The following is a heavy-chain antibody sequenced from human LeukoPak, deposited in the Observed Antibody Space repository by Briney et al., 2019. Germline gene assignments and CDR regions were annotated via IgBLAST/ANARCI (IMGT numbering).Heavy chain of an antibody. J-gene: IGHJ4*02. Sequence: PGGSLRLSCAASGSTFDDYAMHWVRQAPGKGLEWVSGISWNSGSIGYADSVKGRFTISRDNAKNSLYLQMNSLRAEDTALYYCAKARDILTGYDPFDYWGQGTLVTVSS. CDR3: AKARDILTGYDPFDY. V-gene: IGHV3-9*01. CDR1: GSTFDDYA. CDR2: ISWNSGSI. D-gene: IGHD3-9*01.